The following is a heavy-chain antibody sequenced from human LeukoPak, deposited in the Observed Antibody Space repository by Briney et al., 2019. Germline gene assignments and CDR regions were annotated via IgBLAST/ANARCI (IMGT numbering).Heavy chain of an antibody. CDR2: ISYDGSNK. Sequence: GGSLRLSCAASEFTFSSYGIHWVRQAPGKGLEWVAVISYDGSNKFYADSVKGRFIISRDNSKNTLYLQMNSLRAEDTAVYYCAKEYVEAFDYWGQGTLVTVSS. J-gene: IGHJ4*02. D-gene: IGHD3-16*01. V-gene: IGHV3-30*18. CDR1: EFTFSSYG. CDR3: AKEYVEAFDY.